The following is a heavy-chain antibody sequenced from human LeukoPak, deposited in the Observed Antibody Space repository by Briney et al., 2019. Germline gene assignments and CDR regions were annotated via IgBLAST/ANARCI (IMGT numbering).Heavy chain of an antibody. D-gene: IGHD6-19*01. CDR2: IWYDGSNK. CDR1: GFTFSSYA. V-gene: IGHV3-33*08. J-gene: IGHJ4*02. Sequence: GGSLRLSCAASGFTFSSYAMSWVRQAPGKGLEWVAVIWYDGSNKYYADSVKGRFTVSRDNSKNTLYLQMNSLRAEDTAVYYCATAVASSSGWYADYWGQGTLVTVSS. CDR3: ATAVASSSGWYADY.